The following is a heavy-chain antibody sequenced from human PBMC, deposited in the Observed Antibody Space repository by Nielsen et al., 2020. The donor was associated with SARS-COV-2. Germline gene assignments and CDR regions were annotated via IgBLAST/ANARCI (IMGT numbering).Heavy chain of an antibody. Sequence: GESLKISCAASGFTFSSYEMNWVRQAPGKGLEWVSYISSSGSTIYYADSVKGRFTISRDNAKNSLYLQMNSLRAEDTAVYYCARGATIFGVVTTFDYWGQGTLVTVSS. CDR2: ISSSGSTI. V-gene: IGHV3-48*03. CDR3: ARGATIFGVVTTFDY. J-gene: IGHJ4*02. D-gene: IGHD3-3*01. CDR1: GFTFSSYE.